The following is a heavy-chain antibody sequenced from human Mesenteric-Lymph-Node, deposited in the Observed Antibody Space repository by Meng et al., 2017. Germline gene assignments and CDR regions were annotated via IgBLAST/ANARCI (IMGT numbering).Heavy chain of an antibody. CDR3: ARSGSSGWIDY. V-gene: IGHV6-1*01. J-gene: IGHJ4*02. CDR1: GDSVSINSDA. CDR2: TYYRSKWYN. Sequence: QLQQSGPGLAKPSQTRSLTCSITGDSVSINSDAWNWIRQSPSRGLEWMGRTYYRSKWYNDYAVSVKSRTTINPDTSKNQFSLLLNSVTPENTAMYYCARSGSSGWIDYWGQGTLVTVSS. D-gene: IGHD6-19*01.